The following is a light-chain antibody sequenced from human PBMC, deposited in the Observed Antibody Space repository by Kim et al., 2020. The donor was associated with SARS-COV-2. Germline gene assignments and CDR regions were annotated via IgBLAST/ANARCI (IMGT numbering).Light chain of an antibody. V-gene: IGLV10-54*04. J-gene: IGLJ3*02. CDR1: SNNIGDQG. CDR2: RNN. CDR3: SAWDDSLKAGV. Sequence: QTATLASTGNSNNIGDQGVAWLQQHQGHPPKLLSYRNNKRPSGIAERFSASRSGNAAFLTITGLQPEEEADYYCSAWDDSLKAGVFGGGTQLTVL.